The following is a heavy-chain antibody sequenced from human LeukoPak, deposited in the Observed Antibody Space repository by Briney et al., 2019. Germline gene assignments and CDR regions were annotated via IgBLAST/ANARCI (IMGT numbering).Heavy chain of an antibody. CDR1: GFTFSSYW. Sequence: PGGSLRLSCAASGFTFSSYWMSWVRQAPGKGLEWVANIKQDGSEKYYVDSVKGRFTISRDNAKNSLYLQMNRLRAEDTAVYYCARESSGYSYGTYYFDYWGQGTLVTVSS. D-gene: IGHD5-18*01. J-gene: IGHJ4*02. V-gene: IGHV3-7*01. CDR2: IKQDGSEK. CDR3: ARESSGYSYGTYYFDY.